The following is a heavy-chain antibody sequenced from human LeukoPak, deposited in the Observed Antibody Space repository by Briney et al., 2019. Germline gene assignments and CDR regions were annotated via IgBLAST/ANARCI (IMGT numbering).Heavy chain of an antibody. CDR2: IKHDGSEK. J-gene: IGHJ6*02. Sequence: GGSLRLSCVASGFNIGTYWMTWVRQAPGKGLEWVANIKHDGSEKFYVDSVKGRFTISRDNARKSLYLQMHDLRTEDTAVYYCAIAYGMDVWGQGTTVTVSS. V-gene: IGHV3-7*01. CDR3: AIAYGMDV. CDR1: GFNIGTYW.